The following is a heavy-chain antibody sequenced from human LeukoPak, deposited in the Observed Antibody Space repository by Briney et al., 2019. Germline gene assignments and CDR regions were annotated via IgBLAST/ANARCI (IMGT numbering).Heavy chain of an antibody. CDR2: IYYSGST. CDR3: ASNVLLWFGELSVGWFDP. V-gene: IGHV4-39*01. Sequence: SETLSLTCTVSGGSISSSSYYWGWIRQPPGKGLEWIGSIYYSGSTYYNPSLKSRVTISVDTSKNQFSLKLSSVTAADTAVYYCASNVLLWFGELSVGWFDPWGQGTLVTVSS. CDR1: GGSISSSSYY. J-gene: IGHJ5*02. D-gene: IGHD3-10*01.